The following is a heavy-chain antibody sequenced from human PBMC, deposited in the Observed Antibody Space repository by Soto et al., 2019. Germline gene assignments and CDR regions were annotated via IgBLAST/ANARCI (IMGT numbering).Heavy chain of an antibody. J-gene: IGHJ6*02. D-gene: IGHD2-15*01. CDR3: ARVQGGGYCSGGSCPYYYGMDV. CDR1: GGSISSYY. V-gene: IGHV4-59*01. Sequence: SETLSLTCTVSGGSISSYYWSWIRQPPGKGLEWIGYIYYSGSTNYNPSLKSRVTISVDTSKNQFSLKLSSVTAADTAVYYCARVQGGGYCSGGSCPYYYGMDVWGQGTTVTVS. CDR2: IYYSGST.